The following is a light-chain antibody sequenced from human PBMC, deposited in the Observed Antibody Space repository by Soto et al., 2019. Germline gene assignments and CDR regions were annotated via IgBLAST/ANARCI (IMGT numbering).Light chain of an antibody. Sequence: ESVLTQSAATLSLSPGERATLSCRASQSVSSYLAWYQQKPGQAPRLLIYDASNRATGIPARFSGSGSGTDFTLTISSLEPEDFAVYYCQQRSNWPPLTFGGGTKEDIK. V-gene: IGKV3-11*01. J-gene: IGKJ4*01. CDR2: DAS. CDR1: QSVSSY. CDR3: QQRSNWPPLT.